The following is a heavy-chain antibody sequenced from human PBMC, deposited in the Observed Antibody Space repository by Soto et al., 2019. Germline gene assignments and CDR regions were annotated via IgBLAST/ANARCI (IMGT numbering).Heavy chain of an antibody. CDR1: GGSIGASHYF. CDR3: ARHADTPLIKTPLAFDT. CDR2: IADSGKI. V-gene: IGHV4-39*01. J-gene: IGHJ3*02. D-gene: IGHD5-18*01. Sequence: QLQLQESGPGLVKPSETLSLNCIVAGGSIGASHYFWGWIRQPPGKSLEWIGTIADSGKIYYNPSLTSRLTISVDTSNNPFSVKLFSVTAADTAMYFCARHADTPLIKTPLAFDTWGPGTMVTVSA.